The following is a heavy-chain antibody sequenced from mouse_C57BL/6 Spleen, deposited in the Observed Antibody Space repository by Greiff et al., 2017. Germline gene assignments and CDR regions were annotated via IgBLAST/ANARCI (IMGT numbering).Heavy chain of an antibody. Sequence: QVQLQQSGAELVKPGASVKISCKASGYAFSSYWMNWVKQRPGKGLEWIGQIYPGDGDTNYNGKFKGKATLTADKSSSTAYMQLSSLTSEDSAVYFCAWRRAMVTTGGYFDDWGTGTTVTVSS. CDR2: IYPGDGDT. CDR1: GYAFSSYW. V-gene: IGHV1-80*01. J-gene: IGHJ1*03. D-gene: IGHD2-2*01. CDR3: AWRRAMVTTGGYFDD.